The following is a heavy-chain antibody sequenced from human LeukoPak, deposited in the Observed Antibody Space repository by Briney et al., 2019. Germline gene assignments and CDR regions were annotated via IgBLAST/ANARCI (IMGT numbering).Heavy chain of an antibody. J-gene: IGHJ4*02. CDR2: IYHSGST. CDR1: GYSISSGYY. Sequence: SETLSLTCPVSGYSISSGYYWGWIRQPPGKGLEWIGSIYHSGSTYYNPSLKSRVTISVDTSKNQFSLKLSSVTAADTAVYYCLITIFGVVPPGGYFDYWGQGTLVTVSS. V-gene: IGHV4-38-2*01. CDR3: LITIFGVVPPGGYFDY. D-gene: IGHD3-3*01.